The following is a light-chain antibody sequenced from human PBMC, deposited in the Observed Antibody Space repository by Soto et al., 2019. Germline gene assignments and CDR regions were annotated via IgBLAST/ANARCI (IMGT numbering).Light chain of an antibody. CDR1: QSVRSY. V-gene: IGKV3-11*01. Sequence: EIVLTQSPATLSLSPGERATLSCRASQSVRSYLAWYQQKPGQTPRLLIYDAFNRATGIPARFSGSRSGTGFTLTISCLELEDFAVYYCQQRSNWPPEYTFGQGTKLEIK. J-gene: IGKJ2*01. CDR2: DAF. CDR3: QQRSNWPPEYT.